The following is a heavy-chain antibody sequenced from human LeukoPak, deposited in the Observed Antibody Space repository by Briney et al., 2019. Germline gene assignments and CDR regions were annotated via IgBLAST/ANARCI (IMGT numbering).Heavy chain of an antibody. D-gene: IGHD3-10*01. CDR3: ARDSLLWFGELPYDY. V-gene: IGHV1-2*02. J-gene: IGHJ4*02. CDR1: GYTFTGYY. CDR2: INPNSGGT. Sequence: VKVSCKASGYTFTGYYMHWVRQAPGQGLEWMGWINPNSGGTNYSQKFQGRVTMTRDTSISTAYMELSRLRSDDTAVYYCARDSLLWFGELPYDYWGQGTLVTVSS.